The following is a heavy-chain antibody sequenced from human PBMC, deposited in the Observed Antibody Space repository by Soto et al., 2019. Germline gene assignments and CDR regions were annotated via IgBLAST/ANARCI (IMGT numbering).Heavy chain of an antibody. CDR2: INPSGGST. Sequence: GXSVEASCKGTGCTFTSYYMAWVRQAPGQGRECMGIINPSGGSTSYAQKFQGRVTMTRDTSTSTVYMELSSLRSEDTAVYYCARGGTPAGIVLMVYAAGPFDHWGQGTLVTFSS. CDR1: GCTFTSYY. V-gene: IGHV1-46*01. J-gene: IGHJ4*02. CDR3: ARGGTPAGIVLMVYAAGPFDH. D-gene: IGHD2-8*01.